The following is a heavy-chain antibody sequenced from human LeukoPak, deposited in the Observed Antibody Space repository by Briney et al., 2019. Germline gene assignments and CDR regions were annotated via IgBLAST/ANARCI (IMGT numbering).Heavy chain of an antibody. CDR2: ISDSGGNT. CDR1: GFTFRNYA. J-gene: IGHJ4*02. V-gene: IGHV3-23*01. CDR3: AKDLGALTYGEGF. Sequence: GGSQRLSCAASGFTFRNYAMSWVRQAPGKGLEWVSTISDSGGNTYYADSVRGRFTISRDNSKNTLSLQMNSLRVEDTALYYCAKDLGALTYGEGFWGQGTLVTVSS. D-gene: IGHD3-16*01.